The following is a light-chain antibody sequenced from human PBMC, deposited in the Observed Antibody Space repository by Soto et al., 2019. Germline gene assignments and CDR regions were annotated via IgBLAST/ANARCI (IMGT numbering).Light chain of an antibody. CDR3: QQYGRSPLT. CDR1: QSVASRN. V-gene: IGKV3-20*01. J-gene: IGKJ4*01. CDR2: GAS. Sequence: EIVFTQSPGTPSLSPGGRAPLSCRASQSVASRNLAWYQQKSGQAPRLLIYGASSRAIHTPDRFSGSGSGTDFTLTISRLEPEDFAVYYCQQYGRSPLTFGGGTKVDIK.